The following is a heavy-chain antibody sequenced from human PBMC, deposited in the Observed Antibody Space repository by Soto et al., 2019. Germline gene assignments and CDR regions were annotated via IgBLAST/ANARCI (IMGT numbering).Heavy chain of an antibody. CDR1: GDSVSSNCAA. CDR2: TYYRSKWYN. CDR3: VRGPDAFDI. Sequence: QTLSLTCAISGDSVSSNCAAGDWIRQPPSRGLEWLGRTYYRSKWYNDYAVSVKSRITINPDTSKNQFSLQLNSVTPEDTAVYYCVRGPDAFDIWGQGTMVTVSS. J-gene: IGHJ3*02. V-gene: IGHV6-1*01. D-gene: IGHD5-12*01.